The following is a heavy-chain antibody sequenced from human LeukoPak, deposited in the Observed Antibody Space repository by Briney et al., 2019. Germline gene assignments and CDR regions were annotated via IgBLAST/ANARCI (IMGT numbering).Heavy chain of an antibody. J-gene: IGHJ4*02. V-gene: IGHV4-39*07. CDR1: GASISSSSYY. CDR3: ARGGSSWYYFDY. CDR2: MSYSGST. D-gene: IGHD6-13*01. Sequence: NPSETLSLTCTVSGASISSSSYYWGWIRQPPGKGLEWIGTMSYSGSTYHNPSLKSRVTISVDTSKNQFSLKLSSVTAADTAVYYCARGGSSWYYFDYWGQGTLVTVSS.